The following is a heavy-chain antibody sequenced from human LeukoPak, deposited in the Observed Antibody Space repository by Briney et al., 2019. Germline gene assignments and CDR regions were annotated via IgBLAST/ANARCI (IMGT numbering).Heavy chain of an antibody. J-gene: IGHJ4*02. Sequence: GGSLRLSCAASGFTFSSYAMHGVRQARGKGLEYVSSISSNGGSTYYANSVKGRFTISRDNSKNTLYLQMGSLRAEDMAVYYCAREPEWGATDYWGQGTLVTVSS. V-gene: IGHV3-64*01. D-gene: IGHD1-26*01. CDR2: ISSNGGST. CDR3: AREPEWGATDY. CDR1: GFTFSSYA.